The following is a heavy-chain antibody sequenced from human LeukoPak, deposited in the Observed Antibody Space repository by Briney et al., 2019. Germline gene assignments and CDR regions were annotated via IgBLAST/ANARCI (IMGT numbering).Heavy chain of an antibody. CDR2: IWYDGNDK. Sequence: GGSLRLSCAASGFTFSSYGMHWVRQAPGKGLEWVAFIWYDGNDKYYADSVKGRFTISRDSSKNTLYLQMDSLRAEDTAVYYCAKDPLQYGSGSYYFDYWGQGTLVTVSS. D-gene: IGHD3-10*01. J-gene: IGHJ4*02. V-gene: IGHV3-30*02. CDR3: AKDPLQYGSGSYYFDY. CDR1: GFTFSSYG.